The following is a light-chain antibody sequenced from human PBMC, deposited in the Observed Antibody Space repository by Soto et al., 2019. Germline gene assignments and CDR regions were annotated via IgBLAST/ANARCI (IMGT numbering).Light chain of an antibody. V-gene: IGKV3-11*01. CDR1: QSVSSY. CDR2: DAS. J-gene: IGKJ5*01. Sequence: EIVLTQSPSTLSSSPGERATLSCRASQSVSSYLAWYQQKPGQAPRLLIYDASNRATGIPARFSGSGSGTDFTLTISSLEPEDFAVYYCQQYGSSPNTFGQGTRLEIK. CDR3: QQYGSSPNT.